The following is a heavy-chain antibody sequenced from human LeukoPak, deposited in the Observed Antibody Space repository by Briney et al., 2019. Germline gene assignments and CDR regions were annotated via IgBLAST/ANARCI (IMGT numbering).Heavy chain of an antibody. Sequence: ASVKVSCKASGGTLSDYAINWVRQAPGQGLEWMGGIIPMVGTANYGQKFAGRVTSIADESTNTAHMELSGLRSEDTAVYYCAPTSNFYDSSGPWGYFDLWGRGTLVTVSS. J-gene: IGHJ2*01. D-gene: IGHD3-22*01. CDR2: IIPMVGTA. CDR1: GGTLSDYA. V-gene: IGHV1-69*13. CDR3: APTSNFYDSSGPWGYFDL.